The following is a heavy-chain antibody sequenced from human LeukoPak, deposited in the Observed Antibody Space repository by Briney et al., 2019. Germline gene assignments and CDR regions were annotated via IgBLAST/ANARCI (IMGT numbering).Heavy chain of an antibody. Sequence: KPSETLSLTCSVPSDSINYYYWTWIRQPPGKELEWIAYTHYTGNTKSNPSLKSRVTTSVGTSKSQFSLKLSSVTAADTAVYYCAKWSSTLKAFDFWGQGILAIVSS. CDR3: AKWSSTLKAFDF. V-gene: IGHV4-59*08. J-gene: IGHJ4*02. CDR1: SDSINYYY. CDR2: THYTGNT. D-gene: IGHD2-8*01.